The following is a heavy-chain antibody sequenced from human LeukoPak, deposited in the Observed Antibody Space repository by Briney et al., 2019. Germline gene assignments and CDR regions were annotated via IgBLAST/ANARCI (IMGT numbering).Heavy chain of an antibody. CDR2: IIPIFGTA. CDR1: GGTFSSYA. Sequence: SVKVSCKASGGTFSSYAISWVRQAPGQGLEWMGRIIPIFGTANYAQKFQGRVTITTDESTSTAYMELSSLRSEDTAVYYCASPDRRSYYNFDYWRQGTLVTVSS. D-gene: IGHD1-26*01. J-gene: IGHJ4*02. V-gene: IGHV1-69*05. CDR3: ASPDRRSYYNFDY.